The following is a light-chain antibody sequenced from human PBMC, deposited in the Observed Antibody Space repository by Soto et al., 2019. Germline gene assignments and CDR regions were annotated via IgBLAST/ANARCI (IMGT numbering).Light chain of an antibody. CDR3: QQAKTFDPN. V-gene: IGKV1-12*01. J-gene: IGKJ4*01. CDR1: RDISSW. CDR2: AVS. Sequence: DIQMTQSPSSVSASVGDRVTITCRASRDISSWLAWYQQKPGKAPKLLIYAVSSLRSGVTSRFSGSRSGTDFTLTISSLQPEAFEAYYSQQAKTFDPNFGGGTKV.